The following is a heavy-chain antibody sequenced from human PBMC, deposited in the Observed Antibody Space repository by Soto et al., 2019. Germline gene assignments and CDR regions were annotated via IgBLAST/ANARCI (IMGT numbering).Heavy chain of an antibody. CDR2: ISAYNGNT. CDR3: ARAATYYYDSSGGTEVDY. D-gene: IGHD3-22*01. V-gene: IGHV1-18*01. Sequence: QVQLVQSGAEVKKPGASVKVSCKASGYTFTSYGISWVRQAPGQGLEWMGWISAYNGNTNYAQKLQGRVTMTTDTSTSTAYMELRSLRSDDTAVYYSARAATYYYDSSGGTEVDYWGQGTLVTVSS. CDR1: GYTFTSYG. J-gene: IGHJ4*02.